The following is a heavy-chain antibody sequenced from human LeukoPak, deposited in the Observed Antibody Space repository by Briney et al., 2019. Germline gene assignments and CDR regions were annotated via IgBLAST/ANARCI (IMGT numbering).Heavy chain of an antibody. J-gene: IGHJ6*03. CDR3: ARTGYDILTGYRYYYYYMDV. D-gene: IGHD3-9*01. Sequence: SETLSLTCAVYGGSFSGYYWSWIRQPPGKGLEWIGEINHSGSTNYNPSLKSRVTISVDTSKNQCSLKLSSVTAADTAVYYCARTGYDILTGYRYYYYYMDVWGKGTTVTVSS. V-gene: IGHV4-34*01. CDR2: INHSGST. CDR1: GGSFSGYY.